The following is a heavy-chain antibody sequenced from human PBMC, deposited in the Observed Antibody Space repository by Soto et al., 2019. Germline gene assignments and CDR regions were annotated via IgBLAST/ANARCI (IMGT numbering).Heavy chain of an antibody. Sequence: SETLSLTCTVSGGSISSYYWSWIRQPPGKGLEWIGYIYYSGSTNYNPSLKSRVTTSVDTSKNQFSLKLSSVTAADTAVYYCASYDSSGYYPLNAEYFQHWGQGTLVTVSS. D-gene: IGHD3-22*01. J-gene: IGHJ1*01. V-gene: IGHV4-59*01. CDR2: IYYSGST. CDR1: GGSISSYY. CDR3: ASYDSSGYYPLNAEYFQH.